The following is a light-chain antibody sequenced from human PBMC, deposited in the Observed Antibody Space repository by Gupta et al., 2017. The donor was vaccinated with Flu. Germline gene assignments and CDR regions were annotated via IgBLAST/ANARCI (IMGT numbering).Light chain of an antibody. CDR2: EVS. V-gene: IGLV2-14*01. J-gene: IGLJ2*01. CDR3: SSKRSSSTLAI. Sequence: QSALTQPASVSGSPGQSITISCTGTSNDVGGYNYVSWYQQHPGKAPKLMIYEVSDRPSWGSNRFSGSKSGNTASLTSAGLQADDEADYYCSSKRSSSTLAIFGGGTRLTVL. CDR1: SNDVGGYNY.